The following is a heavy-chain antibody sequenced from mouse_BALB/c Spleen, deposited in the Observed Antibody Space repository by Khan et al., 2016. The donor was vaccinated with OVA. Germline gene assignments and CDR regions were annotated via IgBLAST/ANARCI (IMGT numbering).Heavy chain of an antibody. V-gene: IGHV3-2*02. D-gene: IGHD1-1*01. CDR3: AISLTITTVVATAFDC. J-gene: IGHJ2*01. Sequence: EVQLQESGPGLVKPSQSLSLTCTVTGYSITSDYAWNWIRQFPGNKLEWMGYISYSGRPSYNPSLKSRISITRDTSKNQFFRQLNSVTTEVIATYYCAISLTITTVVATAFDCWGQGTTLTVSS. CDR1: GYSITSDYA. CDR2: ISYSGRP.